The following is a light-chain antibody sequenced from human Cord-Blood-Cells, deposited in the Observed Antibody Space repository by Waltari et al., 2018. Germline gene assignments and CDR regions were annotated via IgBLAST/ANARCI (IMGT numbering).Light chain of an antibody. V-gene: IGKV1-39*01. Sequence: DIQMTQSPSSLSASVGDRVTITCRASQSISSYLNWYQQKPGKAPKLLIYAASSLQSGVPSRFSCSGSGTDFTLTISSLQPEDFATYYCQQSYSTPFTVGPGTKVDIK. CDR1: QSISSY. CDR3: QQSYSTPFT. J-gene: IGKJ3*01. CDR2: AAS.